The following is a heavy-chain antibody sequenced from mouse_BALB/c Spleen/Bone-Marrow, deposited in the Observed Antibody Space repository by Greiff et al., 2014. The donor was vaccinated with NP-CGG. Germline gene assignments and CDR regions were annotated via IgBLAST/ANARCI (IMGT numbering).Heavy chain of an antibody. CDR3: TRKGIYFGYDVPRDY. Sequence: QVQLQQSGAELVRPGASVTLSCKASGYKFTDYEMHWVKQTPVHGLEWIGSIDPETGGTAYNQNFKGKATLTADRSSTTAYMELRSLPSEDSAVNYCTRKGIYFGYDVPRDYWGQGTPVTVSS. J-gene: IGHJ4*01. CDR1: GYKFTDYE. V-gene: IGHV1-15*01. D-gene: IGHD2-2*01. CDR2: IDPETGGT.